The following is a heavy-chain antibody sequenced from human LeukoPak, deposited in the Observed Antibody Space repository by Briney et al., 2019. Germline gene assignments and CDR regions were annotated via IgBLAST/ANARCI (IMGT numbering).Heavy chain of an antibody. Sequence: GGSLRLSCATSGFTFSSHAMNWVRRAPGKGLEWVSFISGDGGSTYYADSVKGRFTISRDNSKNTLYLQMNSLRAEDTAVYYCARDQGVIPYYFDYWGQGALVTVSS. CDR3: ARDQGVIPYYFDY. D-gene: IGHD3-16*02. CDR1: GFTFSSHA. V-gene: IGHV3-23*01. J-gene: IGHJ4*02. CDR2: ISGDGGST.